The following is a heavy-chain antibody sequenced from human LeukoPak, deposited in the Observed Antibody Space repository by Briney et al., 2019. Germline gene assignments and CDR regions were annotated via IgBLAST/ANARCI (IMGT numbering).Heavy chain of an antibody. CDR1: GFTFSSYS. Sequence: PGGSLRLSCAASGFTFSSYSMNWVRQAPGKGLEWVSSISSSSSYIYYADSVKGRFTISRDNAKNSLYLQMNSLRAEDTAVYYCARDPGSSGSYFASPPPFDIWGQGTMVTVSS. CDR2: ISSSSSYI. J-gene: IGHJ3*02. D-gene: IGHD1-26*01. V-gene: IGHV3-21*01. CDR3: ARDPGSSGSYFASPPPFDI.